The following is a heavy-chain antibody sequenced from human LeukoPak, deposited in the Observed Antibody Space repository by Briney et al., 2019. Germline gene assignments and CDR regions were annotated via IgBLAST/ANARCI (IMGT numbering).Heavy chain of an antibody. Sequence: GGSLRLSCAASGFTFSSYSMNWVRQAPGKGLEWVAVISYDGSNKYYADSVKGRFTISRDNSKNTLYLQMNSLRAEDTAVYYCAKAREDGMDVWGQGTTVTVSS. CDR3: AKAREDGMDV. J-gene: IGHJ6*02. V-gene: IGHV3-30*18. CDR2: ISYDGSNK. CDR1: GFTFSSYS.